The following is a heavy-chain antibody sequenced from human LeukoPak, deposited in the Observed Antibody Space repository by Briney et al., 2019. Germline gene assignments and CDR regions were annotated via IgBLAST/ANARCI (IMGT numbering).Heavy chain of an antibody. D-gene: IGHD3-22*01. V-gene: IGHV4-34*01. J-gene: IGHJ4*02. CDR1: GGSFSGYY. CDR3: ASYDSSGYYSDY. CDR2: INHSGST. Sequence: KPSETLSLTCAVYGGSFSGYYWSWIRQPPGKGLEWIGEINHSGSTNYNPSLKSRVTISVDMSKNQFSLKLSSVTAADTAVYYCASYDSSGYYSDYWGQGTLVTVSS.